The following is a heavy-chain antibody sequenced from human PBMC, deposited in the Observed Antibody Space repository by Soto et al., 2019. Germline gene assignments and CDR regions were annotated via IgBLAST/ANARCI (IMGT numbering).Heavy chain of an antibody. Sequence: PGGSLRLSCAASGFTFSSYAMSWVRQAPGKGLEWVSAISGSGGSTYYADSVQGRFTISRDNSKNTLYLQMNSLRAEDTAVYYCAKAPKSSRPHPPSAYWRQGTLVTVSS. J-gene: IGHJ4*02. CDR1: GFTFSSYA. V-gene: IGHV3-23*01. CDR3: AKAPKSSRPHPPSAY. CDR2: ISGSGGST. D-gene: IGHD6-13*01.